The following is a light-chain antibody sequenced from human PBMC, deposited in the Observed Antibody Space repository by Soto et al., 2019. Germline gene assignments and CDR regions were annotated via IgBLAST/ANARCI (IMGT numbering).Light chain of an antibody. CDR2: GAS. CDR3: QQYNNWPSIT. Sequence: DIVMTQSPATLSVSPGEGATLSCMAIHSVSGNLAWYQQKPGQAPRLLIYGASTRAHGIPARFSGSGSGTEFTLTISSLQSEDFAVYYCQQYNNWPSITFGQGTRLEI. CDR1: HSVSGN. V-gene: IGKV3D-15*01. J-gene: IGKJ5*01.